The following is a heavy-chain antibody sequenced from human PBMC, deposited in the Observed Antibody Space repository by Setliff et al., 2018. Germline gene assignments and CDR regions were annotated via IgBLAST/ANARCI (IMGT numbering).Heavy chain of an antibody. CDR1: GGSFSGYY. CDR2: IYYSGST. D-gene: IGHD3-3*01. V-gene: IGHV4-39*01. CDR3: ARHFRSSKVQFLEYLTDYYFDS. Sequence: PSETLSLTCAVYGGSFSGYYWSWIRQPPGKGLEWIGSIYYSGSTYYNPSLTSRVTISVDTSNNQFSLNLRSETAADTAIYYCARHFRSSKVQFLEYLTDYYFDSWGQGTLVTVSS. J-gene: IGHJ4*02.